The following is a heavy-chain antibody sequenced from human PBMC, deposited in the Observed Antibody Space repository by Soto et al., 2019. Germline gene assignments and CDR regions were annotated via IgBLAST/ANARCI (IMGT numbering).Heavy chain of an antibody. J-gene: IGHJ1*01. CDR1: GYTFTSYG. D-gene: IGHD6-19*01. V-gene: IGHV1-18*01. Sequence: QVQLVQSGAEVKKPGASVKVSCKASGYTFTSYGISWVRQAPGQGLEWMGWISAYNGNTNYAQKLQGRVTMTTDTSTSTAYMELKSLRSDDPPALYCAVQPEYISGLYEHWGQGTLVTVSS. CDR3: AVQPEYISGLYEH. CDR2: ISAYNGNT.